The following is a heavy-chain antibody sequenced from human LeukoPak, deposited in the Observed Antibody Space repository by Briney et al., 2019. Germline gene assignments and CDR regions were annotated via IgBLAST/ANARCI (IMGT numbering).Heavy chain of an antibody. CDR2: IYSGGST. V-gene: IGHV3-53*01. CDR1: GFTVSNNY. D-gene: IGHD1-1*01. CDR3: TKTGNPATGDY. Sequence: GGSLRLSCAASGFTVSNNYMSWVRQAPGKGLEWVPVIYSGGSTYYADSVKGRFTISRDNSKNTLYLQMNSLRAEDTAVYYCTKTGNPATGDYWGQGTLVTVSS. J-gene: IGHJ4*02.